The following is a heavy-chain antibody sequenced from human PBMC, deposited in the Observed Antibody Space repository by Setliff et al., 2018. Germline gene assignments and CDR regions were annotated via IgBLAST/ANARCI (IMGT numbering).Heavy chain of an antibody. V-gene: IGHV4-4*07. CDR3: ARDNTMVGATDY. J-gene: IGHJ4*02. CDR1: GGSISESF. Sequence: SETLSLTCTVSGGSISESFRSWIRQPAGKGLEWIGRLHTSGSIDYNPSLKSRVTISVDTSKNQFSLRLRSVTAADTAVYFCARDNTMVGATDYWGLGTLVTVSS. D-gene: IGHD1-26*01. CDR2: LHTSGSI.